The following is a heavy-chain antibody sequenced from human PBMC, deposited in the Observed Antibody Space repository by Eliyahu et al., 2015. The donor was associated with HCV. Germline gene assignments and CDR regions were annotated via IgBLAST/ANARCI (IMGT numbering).Heavy chain of an antibody. CDR1: GFTXXXYS. CDR3: ARGFGSGSSQVLGDY. J-gene: IGHJ4*02. D-gene: IGHD3-10*01. CDR2: ISSRSNYI. Sequence: EVQLVESGGGLVXPGESXRLXCXASGFTXXXYSMXWVXQAPGKGLEGVSSISSRSNYIYYADSMKGRFTISRDNARNSLSLQMNSLTVEDTAVYYCARGFGSGSSQVLGDYWGPGTLITVSS. V-gene: IGHV3-21*01.